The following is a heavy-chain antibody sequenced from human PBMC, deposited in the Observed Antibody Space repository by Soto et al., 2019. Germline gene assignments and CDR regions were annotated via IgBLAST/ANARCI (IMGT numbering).Heavy chain of an antibody. V-gene: IGHV3-21*01. CDR1: TFNFTSYS. D-gene: IGHD3-9*01. J-gene: IGHJ4*02. Sequence: EVQLVESGGGLVKPGGSLRLTCAGSTFNFTSYSLNWVRQAPGKGLEWDSSISATSTYIFYADSVKGRFTISRDNAQNSVSLQMNSLRAEDTALYYCARVNSATGSMHFDHWGQGTLVTVSS. CDR2: ISATSTYI. CDR3: ARVNSATGSMHFDH.